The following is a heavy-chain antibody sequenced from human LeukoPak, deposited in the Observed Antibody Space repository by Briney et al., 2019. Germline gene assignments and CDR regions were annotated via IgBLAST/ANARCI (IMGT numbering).Heavy chain of an antibody. CDR2: IWYDGSNK. J-gene: IGHJ6*02. D-gene: IGHD3-10*01. Sequence: GGSLRLSCAASGFTFSSYGMHWVRQAPGKGLEWVAVIWYDGSNKYYADSVKGRFTISRDNSKNTLYLLMNSLRAEDTAVYYCARDRSPGYGSGSYYSVYYYYGMDVWGQGTTVTVSS. V-gene: IGHV3-33*01. CDR3: ARDRSPGYGSGSYYSVYYYYGMDV. CDR1: GFTFSSYG.